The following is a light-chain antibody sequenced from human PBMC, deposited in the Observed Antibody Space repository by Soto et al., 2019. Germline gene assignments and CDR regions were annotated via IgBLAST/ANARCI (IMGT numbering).Light chain of an antibody. CDR2: GAS. CDR3: QQYGRSSWT. CDR1: QSVSINY. J-gene: IGKJ1*01. Sequence: EIVLTQSPGTLSLSPGERATLSCMASQSVSINYLAWYQQKPGQAPRLLIYGASIRATGVPDRFSGSGSGTDFTLTISRLEPEDFAVYYCQQYGRSSWTFGQGTKV. V-gene: IGKV3-20*01.